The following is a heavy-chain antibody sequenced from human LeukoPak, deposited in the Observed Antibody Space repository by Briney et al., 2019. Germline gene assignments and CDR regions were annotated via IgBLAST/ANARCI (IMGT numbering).Heavy chain of an antibody. CDR1: GGSFSGYY. V-gene: IGHV4-34*01. Sequence: SETLSLTCAVYGGSFSGYYWNWIRQPPGEGLEWIGEIHYSGSINYNPSLKSRVTISADTSNNHFSLKVNSVTAADTAVYYCSRGTDAYKCGNSWGQGTLVTVSS. J-gene: IGHJ4*02. D-gene: IGHD5-24*01. CDR2: IHYSGSI. CDR3: SRGTDAYKCGNS.